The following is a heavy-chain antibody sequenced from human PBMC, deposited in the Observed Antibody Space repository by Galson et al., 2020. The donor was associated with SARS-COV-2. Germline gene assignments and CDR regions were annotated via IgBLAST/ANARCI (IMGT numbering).Heavy chain of an antibody. CDR3: ARLHYGVYAPEAFDI. D-gene: IGHD4-17*01. V-gene: IGHV4-30-2*01. CDR1: VTSISSGSYS. Sequence: SETLSLTCAVYVTSISSGSYSWNWIRQPPGKGLEWISYTPHSGGTYYNPSLKSRVTISGDRSKNQFSLRLSSVTAADTAVYYCARLHYGVYAPEAFDIWGPGTRVTVAS. J-gene: IGHJ3*02. CDR2: TPHSGGT.